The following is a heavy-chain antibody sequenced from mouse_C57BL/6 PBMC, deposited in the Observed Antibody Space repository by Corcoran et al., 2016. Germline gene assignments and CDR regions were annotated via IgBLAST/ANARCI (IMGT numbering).Heavy chain of an antibody. CDR3: ARTGTRGFAY. CDR1: GYTFTRYW. V-gene: IGHV1-64*01. Sequence: QVQLQQPGAELVKPGASVKLSCKASGYTFTRYWMHWVKQRPGKGLEWIGMIHPNSGSTNYNEKFKSKATLTVDKSSSTAYMQLSSLTSEDSAGYDWARTGTRGFAYWGQGTLVTVSA. D-gene: IGHD4-1*01. CDR2: IHPNSGST. J-gene: IGHJ3*01.